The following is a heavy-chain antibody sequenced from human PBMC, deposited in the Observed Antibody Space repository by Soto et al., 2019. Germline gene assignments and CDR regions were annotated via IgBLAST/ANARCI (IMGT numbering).Heavy chain of an antibody. CDR1: GGTFSSYT. CDR2: IIPILGIA. J-gene: IGHJ6*03. D-gene: IGHD3-10*01. CDR3: AMFKVGGSWSIYYYYMDV. Sequence: SVKVSCKASGGTFSSYTISWVRQAPGQGLEWMGRIIPILGIANYAQKFQGRVTITADKSTSTAYMELSSLRSEDTAVYYCAMFKVGGSWSIYYYYMDVWGKGTTVTVSS. V-gene: IGHV1-69*02.